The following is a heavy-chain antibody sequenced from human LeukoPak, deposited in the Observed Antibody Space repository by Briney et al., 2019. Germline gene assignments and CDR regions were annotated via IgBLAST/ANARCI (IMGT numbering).Heavy chain of an antibody. V-gene: IGHV4-59*01. CDR3: ARLSGYSSGHYYSDY. D-gene: IGHD3-22*01. CDR2: IYYRGST. J-gene: IGHJ4*02. CDR1: GGSISSDY. Sequence: SETLSLTCTVSGGSISSDYWSWIRQPPGKGLEWIGYIYYRGSTNYNPSLKSRVTISVDTSKNQFSLKLGSVTAADTAVYYCARLSGYSSGHYYSDYWGQGTLVTVSS.